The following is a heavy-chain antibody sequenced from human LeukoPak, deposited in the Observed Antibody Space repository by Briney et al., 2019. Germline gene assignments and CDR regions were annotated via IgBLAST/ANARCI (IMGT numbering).Heavy chain of an antibody. J-gene: IGHJ4*02. CDR1: GVPFSSVD. D-gene: IGHD3-10*01. V-gene: IGHV3-21*01. CDR2: ITSSSNYI. Sequence: GSLKLSCAASGVPFSSVDMNRVLQTPGKGLEWVSSITSSSNYIYYAESVKGRLTISRDNAKDSLYLQMNSLRAEDTGVYYCAIDGDHFDYWGQGTLVTVSS. CDR3: AIDGDHFDY.